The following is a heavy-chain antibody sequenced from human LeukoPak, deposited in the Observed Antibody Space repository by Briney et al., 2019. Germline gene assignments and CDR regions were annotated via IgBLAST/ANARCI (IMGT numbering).Heavy chain of an antibody. J-gene: IGHJ5*02. D-gene: IGHD4-11*01. Sequence: SQTLSLTCTVSGGSISSGDYYWSRIRQPPGKGLEWIGYIYYSGSTYYKPSLKGRVTISVDTSKNQFSLKLSSVTAADTAVYYCARGHYSTYDNWFDPWGQGTLVTVSS. CDR2: IYYSGST. V-gene: IGHV4-30-4*01. CDR1: GGSISSGDYY. CDR3: ARGHYSTYDNWFDP.